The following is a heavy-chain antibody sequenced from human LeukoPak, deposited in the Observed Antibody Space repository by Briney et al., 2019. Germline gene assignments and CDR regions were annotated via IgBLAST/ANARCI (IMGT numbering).Heavy chain of an antibody. J-gene: IGHJ4*02. V-gene: IGHV3-74*01. Sequence: GGSLRLSCAASGFIFNNYWMHWVRQTPGEGPLWLSRINGDGSSTSYAYSVQGRFTISRDNAKNTLYLQMNSLRVEDTAVYYCAREGRVSGYDFDCWGQGTLVTVSS. CDR1: GFIFNNYW. CDR2: INGDGSST. D-gene: IGHD5-12*01. CDR3: AREGRVSGYDFDC.